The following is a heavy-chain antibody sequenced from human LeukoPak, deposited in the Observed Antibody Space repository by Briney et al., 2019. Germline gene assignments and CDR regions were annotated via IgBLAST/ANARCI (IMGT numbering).Heavy chain of an antibody. CDR1: GFTFSSYW. D-gene: IGHD2-15*01. Sequence: GGTLRRSCAASGFTFSSYWMIWLAQAPGKGRKWVANIKQDGSEKDYVDSVKGRFTISRDNAKNSLYLQMNSLRADDTAVYYCARDRGGGFDYWGQGTLVTVSS. V-gene: IGHV3-7*03. CDR3: ARDRGGGFDY. CDR2: IKQDGSEK. J-gene: IGHJ4*02.